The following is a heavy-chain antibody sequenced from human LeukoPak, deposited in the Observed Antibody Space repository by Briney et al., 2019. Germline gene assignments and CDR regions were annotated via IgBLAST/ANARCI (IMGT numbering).Heavy chain of an antibody. CDR3: ARLAKARKDGYNFGFDS. V-gene: IGHV5-51*01. J-gene: IGHJ4*02. Sequence: GESLKISCKGSGYSFTNYWIGWVRQMPGKGLEWMGIMYPDDSDIRQSPSFQGQVTMSADKSISTAYLQWSSLEASDTATYYCARLAKARKDGYNFGFDSWGQGTLVTVSS. CDR2: MYPDDSDI. CDR1: GYSFTNYW. D-gene: IGHD5-24*01.